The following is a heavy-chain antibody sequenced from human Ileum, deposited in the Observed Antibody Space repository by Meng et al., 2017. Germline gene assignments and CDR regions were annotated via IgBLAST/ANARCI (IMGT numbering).Heavy chain of an antibody. CDR3: ARLLDSSDWGWFDP. Sequence: QLRLQESGPGLVKPSETLSLPCSVSSGSFTNNNYYWVWIRRPPGKGLEYIGYIYYRGGASYNPSLRSRVTMSVDTSKNQFSLNLSSVTAADTAVYYCARLLDSSDWGWFDPWGQGTLVTVSS. D-gene: IGHD3-22*01. J-gene: IGHJ5*02. CDR2: IYYRGGA. CDR1: SGSFTNNNYY. V-gene: IGHV4-61*05.